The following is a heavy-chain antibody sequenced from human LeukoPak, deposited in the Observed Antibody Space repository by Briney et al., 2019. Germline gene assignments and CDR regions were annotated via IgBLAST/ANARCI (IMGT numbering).Heavy chain of an antibody. D-gene: IGHD2-21*02. J-gene: IGHJ4*02. V-gene: IGHV3-21*01. CDR3: ARDCSGGDCHTFVF. CDR2: ISISSNYI. CDR1: GFTFSTYS. Sequence: GESLRLSCAASGFTFSTYSMNWVRQAPGKGLEWVSSISISSNYIYYADSVEGRFTISRDNAKNSLYLQMNSLRAEDTAVYYCARDCSGGDCHTFVFWGQGTLVTVSS.